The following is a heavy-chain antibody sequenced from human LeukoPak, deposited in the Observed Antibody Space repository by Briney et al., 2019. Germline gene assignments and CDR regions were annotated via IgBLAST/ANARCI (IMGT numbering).Heavy chain of an antibody. V-gene: IGHV3-21*01. CDR2: ISSGSDYI. CDR1: TFILSTYS. CDR3: AREETYDDYGTYFNVLEY. J-gene: IGHJ4*02. D-gene: IGHD2/OR15-2a*01. Sequence: GGSLRLSCATSTFILSTYSMTCARQAPGKGLEWVSTISSGSDYIYYADSMRGRFTISRGNAENSLYLHMTSLRAEDTAVYCCAREETYDDYGTYFNVLEYWGQGALVTVSS.